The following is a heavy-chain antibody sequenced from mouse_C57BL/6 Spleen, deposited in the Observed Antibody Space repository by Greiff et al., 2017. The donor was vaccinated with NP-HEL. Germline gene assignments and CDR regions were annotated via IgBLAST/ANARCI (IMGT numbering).Heavy chain of an antibody. CDR2: IDPETGGT. Sequence: VKLQQSGAELVRPGASVTLSCKASGYTFTDYEMHWVKQTPVHGLEWIGAIDPETGGTAYNQTFKGKAILTADKSSSTAYMELRSLTSEDSAVYYGRRYHYYCSSYGYFEVWGTGTTVTVAS. CDR1: GYTFTDYE. V-gene: IGHV1-15*01. D-gene: IGHD1-1*01. J-gene: IGHJ1*03. CDR3: RRYHYYCSSYGYFEV.